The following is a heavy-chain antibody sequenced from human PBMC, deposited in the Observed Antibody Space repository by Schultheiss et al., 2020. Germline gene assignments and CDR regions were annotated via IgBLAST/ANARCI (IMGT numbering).Heavy chain of an antibody. D-gene: IGHD3-22*01. J-gene: IGHJ2*01. CDR1: GFTFSTYA. CDR2: LSAGAGST. V-gene: IGHV3-23*01. Sequence: GGSLRLSCAASGFTFSTYAMTWVRQAPGKGLEWVSTLSAGAGSTSYADSVKGRFTISRDSSKNTLYLQMDSLTAEDTAVYYCAAYSYVSGGRWRYFDLWGSGTLVTGSA. CDR3: AAYSYVSGGRWRYFDL.